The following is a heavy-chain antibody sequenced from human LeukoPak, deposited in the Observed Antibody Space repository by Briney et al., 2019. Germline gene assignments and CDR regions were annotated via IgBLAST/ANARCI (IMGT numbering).Heavy chain of an antibody. CDR1: GFTFSSHG. CDR3: ARWGNYKVMDV. CDR2: TWYDGSTK. J-gene: IGHJ6*02. V-gene: IGHV3-33*01. D-gene: IGHD1-7*01. Sequence: PGGSLRPSCAASGFTFSSHGMHWVRQAPGKGLEWVAVTWYDGSTKYYADSVKGRFTISRDNSKNTLFLEMNSLRAEDTAVYYCARWGNYKVMDVWGQGTTVTVSS.